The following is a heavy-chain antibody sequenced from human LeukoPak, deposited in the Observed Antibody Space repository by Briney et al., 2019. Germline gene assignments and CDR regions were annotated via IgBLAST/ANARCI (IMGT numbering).Heavy chain of an antibody. CDR2: ISESGDVT. CDR3: ARDSSHYLDSSDY. CDR1: GFTFSNYP. D-gene: IGHD6-6*01. Sequence: PGGSLRLSCEASGFTFSNYPMSWVRQAPGRGLEWVSVISESGDVTHYADAMKGRFTISRDNAKNTLNLQMNSLRAEDTAIYYCARDSSHYLDSSDYWGQGTLVTVSS. V-gene: IGHV3-23*01. J-gene: IGHJ4*02.